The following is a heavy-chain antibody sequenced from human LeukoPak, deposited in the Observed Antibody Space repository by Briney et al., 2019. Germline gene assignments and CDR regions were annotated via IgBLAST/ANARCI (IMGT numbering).Heavy chain of an antibody. V-gene: IGHV1-69*01. D-gene: IGHD3-3*01. Sequence: GSSVKVSCKASGGTFSSYAISWVRQAPGQGLEWMGGIIPIFGTANYAQKFQGRVTITADGSTSTAYMELSSLRSEDTAVYYWLRGTIFGVVIVYYYYYYMDVWGKGTTVTVSS. J-gene: IGHJ6*03. CDR2: IIPIFGTA. CDR3: LRGTIFGVVIVYYYYYYMDV. CDR1: GGTFSSYA.